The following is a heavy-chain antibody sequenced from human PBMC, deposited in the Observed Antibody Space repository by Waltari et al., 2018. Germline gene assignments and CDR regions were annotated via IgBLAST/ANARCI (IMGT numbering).Heavy chain of an antibody. CDR3: AAFNRDAFDI. Sequence: QVQLVQSGAEVKKPGSSVKVSCKASGGTFSSYAISWVRQAPGQGLEWMGWINPNFCTANYAQKFQGRVTITADESTSTAYMGLSSLRSEDTAVYYCAAFNRDAFDIWGQGTMVTVSS. CDR2: INPNFCTA. J-gene: IGHJ3*02. V-gene: IGHV1-69*01. CDR1: GGTFSSYA.